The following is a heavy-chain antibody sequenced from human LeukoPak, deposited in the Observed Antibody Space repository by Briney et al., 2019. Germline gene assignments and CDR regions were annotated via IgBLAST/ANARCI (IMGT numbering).Heavy chain of an antibody. CDR1: GYTFTGYY. V-gene: IGHV1-2*02. Sequence: ASVKVSCKASGYTFTGYYMHWVRQAPGQGLEWMGWINPNSGATNYAQKFQGTVTMTRDTSISTAYMELTRLRSDDTAVYYCARVLGIALDAFDIWGQGTMVTVSS. CDR3: ARVLGIALDAFDI. CDR2: INPNSGAT. J-gene: IGHJ3*02. D-gene: IGHD6-13*01.